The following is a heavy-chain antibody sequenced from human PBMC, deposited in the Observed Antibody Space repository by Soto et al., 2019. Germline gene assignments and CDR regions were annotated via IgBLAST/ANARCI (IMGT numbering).Heavy chain of an antibody. CDR3: AKATSYSDSSGYLPFDY. Sequence: PGGSLRLSCAASGFTFSSYAMSWVRQAPGKGLEWVSTISGSGGSTYYADSVKGRFTISRDNSKNTLYLQMNSLSAEDTAVYYCAKATSYSDSSGYLPFDYWGQGTLVTVSS. CDR1: GFTFSSYA. V-gene: IGHV3-23*01. J-gene: IGHJ4*02. CDR2: ISGSGGST. D-gene: IGHD3-22*01.